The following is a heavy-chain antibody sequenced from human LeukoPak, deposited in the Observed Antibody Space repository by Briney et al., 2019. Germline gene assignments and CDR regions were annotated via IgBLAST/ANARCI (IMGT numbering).Heavy chain of an antibody. CDR1: GYSISSGYY. J-gene: IGHJ4*02. Sequence: PSETLSLTCAVSGYSISSGYYWGWIRQPPGKGLEWIGSIYHSGNTYYNPSLKSRVTISVDTSKNQFSPKLSSVTAADTAVYYCARDGSFYGHLDYWGQGTLVTVSS. CDR2: IYHSGNT. V-gene: IGHV4-38-2*02. D-gene: IGHD4-17*01. CDR3: ARDGSFYGHLDY.